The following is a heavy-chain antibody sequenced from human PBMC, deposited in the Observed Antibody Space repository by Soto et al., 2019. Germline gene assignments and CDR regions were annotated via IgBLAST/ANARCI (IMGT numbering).Heavy chain of an antibody. V-gene: IGHV4-59*08. CDR2: IYYSGST. CDR3: ARHVNPWAQGAFDI. D-gene: IGHD7-27*01. J-gene: IGHJ3*02. Sequence: SETLSLTCTVSGGSISSYYWSWIRQPPGKGLEWIGYIYYSGSTNYNPSLKSRVTISVDTSKNQFSLKLSSVTAADTAVYYCARHVNPWAQGAFDIWGQGTMVTVSS. CDR1: GGSISSYY.